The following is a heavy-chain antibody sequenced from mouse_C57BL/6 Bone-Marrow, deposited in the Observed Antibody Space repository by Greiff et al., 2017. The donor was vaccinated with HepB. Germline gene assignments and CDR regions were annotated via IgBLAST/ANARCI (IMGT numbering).Heavy chain of an antibody. J-gene: IGHJ3*01. V-gene: IGHV1-76*01. CDR1: GYTFTDYY. D-gene: IGHD2-3*01. Sequence: VKLMESGAELVRPGASVKLSCKASGYTFTDYYINWVKQRPGQGLEWIARIYPGSGNTYYNEKFKGKATLTAEKSSSTAYMQLSSLTSEDSAVYFCASPRDGYPAGFAYWGQGTLVTVSA. CDR3: ASPRDGYPAGFAY. CDR2: IYPGSGNT.